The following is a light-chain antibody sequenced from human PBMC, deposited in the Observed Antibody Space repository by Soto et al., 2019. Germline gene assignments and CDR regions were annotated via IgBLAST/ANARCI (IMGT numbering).Light chain of an antibody. J-gene: IGKJ5*01. CDR2: DAS. CDR1: QDISNY. CDR3: QKYDNLPIT. Sequence: IQMTQSPGGLSTSVRATGRLTLQASQDISNYLNWYKQKPGKAPKLLIYDASNLETGVPSRFSGSGSGTDFTFTISSLQPEDIATYYCQKYDNLPITFGQGTQLEIK. V-gene: IGKV1-33*01.